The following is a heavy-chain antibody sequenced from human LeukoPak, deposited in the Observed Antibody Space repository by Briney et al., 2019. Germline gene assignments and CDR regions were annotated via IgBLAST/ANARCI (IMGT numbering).Heavy chain of an antibody. CDR2: IYWDDDK. V-gene: IGHV2-5*02. Sequence: SGPTLVKPTQTLTLTCTFSGFSLSTTGVGVGWIRQPPGEALEWLALIYWDDDKRFSPSLKSRLTITQDTSRNQVVLTMTNMDPVDTATYYCAHRRDSRSGWPFDYWGQRTLVTVSS. D-gene: IGHD6-19*01. CDR3: AHRRDSRSGWPFDY. J-gene: IGHJ4*02. CDR1: GFSLSTTGVG.